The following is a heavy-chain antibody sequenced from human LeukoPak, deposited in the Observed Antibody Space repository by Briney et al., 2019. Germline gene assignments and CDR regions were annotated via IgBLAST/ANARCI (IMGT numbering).Heavy chain of an antibody. D-gene: IGHD6-13*01. Sequence: GGSLRLSCSASGFTFSSYAMHWVRQAPGKGLEYVSAISSNGGSTYYADSVKGRFTISRDNSKNTLYLQMSSLRAEDTAVYYCVKDECGLIAAAGKGYHFVYWGQGTLVTVSS. CDR1: GFTFSSYA. J-gene: IGHJ4*02. CDR2: ISSNGGST. V-gene: IGHV3-64D*09. CDR3: VKDECGLIAAAGKGYHFVY.